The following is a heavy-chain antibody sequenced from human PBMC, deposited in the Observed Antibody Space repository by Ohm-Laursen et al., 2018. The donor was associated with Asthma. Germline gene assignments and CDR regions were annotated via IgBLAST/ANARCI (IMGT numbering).Heavy chain of an antibody. CDR2: ISGSGDNT. Sequence: SLRLSCAASGFSFSTYAMTWVRQAPGKGLEWVSAISGSGDNTYYTDSVKGRFTISRDNSKNTPYLQMNSLRAEDTAVYYCARDPREENYGDYYYGMDVWGQGTTVTVSS. D-gene: IGHD4-17*01. V-gene: IGHV3-23*01. CDR3: ARDPREENYGDYYYGMDV. J-gene: IGHJ6*02. CDR1: GFSFSTYA.